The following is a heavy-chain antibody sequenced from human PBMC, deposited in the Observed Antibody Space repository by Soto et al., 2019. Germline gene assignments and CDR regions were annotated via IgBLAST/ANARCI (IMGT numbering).Heavy chain of an antibody. J-gene: IGHJ4*02. CDR1: GGTLNTYT. Sequence: QVQVVQSGAEVKKPESSVKVSCKPSGGTLNTYTVNWVRLAPGHGLEWMGRFIPILDMANYAQKFQDRGTITADRSTFKAFIALNSLTSDDTAVYYCAITYCRDNSCPRDFDFWGPGTRVTVSS. D-gene: IGHD2-21*01. CDR3: AITYCRDNSCPRDFDF. CDR2: FIPILDMA. V-gene: IGHV1-69*02.